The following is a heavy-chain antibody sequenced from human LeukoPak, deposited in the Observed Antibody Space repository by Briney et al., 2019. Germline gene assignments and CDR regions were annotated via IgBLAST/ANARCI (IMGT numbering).Heavy chain of an antibody. CDR1: GFTFSGYS. CDR3: AKDQEYGDNGHHYYGMDF. Sequence: GGSLRLSCAASGFTFSGYSMHWVRQAPGKGLEWVAVRSYDESNRYYADSVKGRFTISRDNSKNTLYLQMNSLRAEDTAEYYCAKDQEYGDNGHHYYGMDFWGQGTTVTVSS. V-gene: IGHV3-30*18. J-gene: IGHJ6*02. CDR2: RSYDESNR. D-gene: IGHD4-23*01.